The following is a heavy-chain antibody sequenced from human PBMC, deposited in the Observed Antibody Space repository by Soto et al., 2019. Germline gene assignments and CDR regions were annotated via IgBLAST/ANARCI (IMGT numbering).Heavy chain of an antibody. V-gene: IGHV3-48*02. CDR3: ATDVLRFLKSSYYYYGMDV. Sequence: EVQLVESGGGLVQPGGSLRLSCAASGFTFSSYSMNWVRQAPGKGLEWVSDINSSSITIYYADSVKGRFTISRDTAKNSLYLQMNSLRDADTAVYYCATDVLRFLKSSYYYYGMDVWGQGTTVTVSS. J-gene: IGHJ6*02. CDR1: GFTFSSYS. CDR2: INSSSITI. D-gene: IGHD3-3*01.